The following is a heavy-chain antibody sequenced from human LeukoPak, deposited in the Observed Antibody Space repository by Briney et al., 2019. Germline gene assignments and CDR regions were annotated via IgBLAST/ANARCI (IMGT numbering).Heavy chain of an antibody. V-gene: IGHV3-53*01. CDR1: GFTVSSNY. CDR2: IYSGGST. CDR3: ARSPYYYDSSGYDFDY. Sequence: GGSLRLSCAASGFTVSSNYMSWVRQAPGKGLEWVSVIYSGGSTYYADSVKGRFTISRDNSKNTLYLQMNSLRAEDTAVYYCARSPYYYDSSGYDFDYWGQGTLVTVSS. D-gene: IGHD3-22*01. J-gene: IGHJ4*02.